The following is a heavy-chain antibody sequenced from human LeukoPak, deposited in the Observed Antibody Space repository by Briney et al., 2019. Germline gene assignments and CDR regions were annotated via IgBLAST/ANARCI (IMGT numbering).Heavy chain of an antibody. Sequence: ASVKVSCKASGYTFTGYYMHWVRQAPGQGLERMGWINPNSGGTNYAQKFQGRVTMTRDTSISTAYMELSRLRSDDTAVYYCARPLYSGSYDWFDPWGQGTLVTVSS. D-gene: IGHD1-26*01. CDR1: GYTFTGYY. V-gene: IGHV1-2*02. CDR3: ARPLYSGSYDWFDP. CDR2: INPNSGGT. J-gene: IGHJ5*02.